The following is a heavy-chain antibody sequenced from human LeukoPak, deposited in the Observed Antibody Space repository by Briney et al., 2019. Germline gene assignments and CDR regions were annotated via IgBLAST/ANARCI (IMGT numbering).Heavy chain of an antibody. Sequence: PSETLSLTCAVYGGSFSGYYWSWIRQPPGKGLEWIGEINHSGSTNYNPSLKSRVTISVDTSKNQFSLKLSSVTAADTAVYYCARGRLRGFDYWGQGTLVTVSS. CDR2: INHSGST. CDR1: GGSFSGYY. V-gene: IGHV4-34*01. CDR3: ARGRLRGFDY. J-gene: IGHJ4*02.